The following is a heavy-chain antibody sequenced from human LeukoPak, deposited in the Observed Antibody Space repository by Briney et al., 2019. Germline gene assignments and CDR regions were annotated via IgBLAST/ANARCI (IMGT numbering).Heavy chain of an antibody. Sequence: SSETLSLTCTVSGGSVSSGSYYWGWIRQPPGKGLEWIGSIYYSGSTYYNPSLKSRVTISVDTSKNQFSLKLSSVTAADTAVYYCARHPVISSGWYYDYWGQGTLVTVSS. CDR2: IYYSGST. CDR1: GGSVSSGSYY. V-gene: IGHV4-39*01. J-gene: IGHJ4*02. D-gene: IGHD6-19*01. CDR3: ARHPVISSGWYYDY.